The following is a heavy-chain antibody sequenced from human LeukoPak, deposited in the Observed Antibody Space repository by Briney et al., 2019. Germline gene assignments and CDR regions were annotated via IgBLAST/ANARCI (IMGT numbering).Heavy chain of an antibody. J-gene: IGHJ4*02. V-gene: IGHV4-34*01. CDR2: INHSGST. D-gene: IGHD3-16*01. CDR3: ASGTFPYYFDY. Sequence: TSETLSLTCAVYGGSFSGYYWSWIRQPPGKGLEWIGEINHSGSTNYNPSLKSRVTISVDTSKNQFSLKLSSVTAADTAVYYCASGTFPYYFDYWGQGTLVTVSS. CDR1: GGSFSGYY.